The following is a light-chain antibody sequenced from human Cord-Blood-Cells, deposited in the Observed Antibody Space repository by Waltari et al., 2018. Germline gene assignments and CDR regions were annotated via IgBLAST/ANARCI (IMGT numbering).Light chain of an antibody. CDR2: GNS. V-gene: IGLV1-40*01. Sequence: QSVLTQPPSVSGAPGQRVTISCTRSSSNIGPGYVLPWNQQLPGTAPKLLIYGNSNRPSGVPDRFSGSKSGTSASLAITGLQAEDEADYYCQSYDSSLSGSKVFGTGTKVTVL. CDR3: QSYDSSLSGSKV. CDR1: SSNIGPGYV. J-gene: IGLJ1*01.